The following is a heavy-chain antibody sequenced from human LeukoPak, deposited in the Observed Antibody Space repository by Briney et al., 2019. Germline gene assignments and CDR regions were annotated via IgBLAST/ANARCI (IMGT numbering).Heavy chain of an antibody. CDR2: ISSSSGSI. CDR3: ASCLSISWYNPYYYYGMDV. CDR1: GFTFSSYS. J-gene: IGHJ6*02. Sequence: GGSLRLSCAASGFTFSSYSMNWVRQAPGKGLEWVSYISSSSGSIYYADSVKGRFTISRDNAKNSLYLQMNSLRAEDTAVYYCASCLSISWYNPYYYYGMDVWGQGTTVTVS. V-gene: IGHV3-48*01. D-gene: IGHD6-13*01.